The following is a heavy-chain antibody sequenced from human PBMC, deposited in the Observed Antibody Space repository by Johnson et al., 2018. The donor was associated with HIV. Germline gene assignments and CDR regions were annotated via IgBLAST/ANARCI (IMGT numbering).Heavy chain of an antibody. D-gene: IGHD6-13*01. Sequence: VQLVESGGGLVKPGGSLTVSCAASGMAFSDLWMNWVRQAPGKGLEWVGRIRSKTAGGTIEYAAPVKCRFTISRDDSKNTLYLQMNSLKTEDTAGYYWTTEGYSSSWNRDAVDIWGQGTMVTVSS. V-gene: IGHV3-15*01. CDR3: TTEGYSSSWNRDAVDI. CDR2: IRSKTAGGTI. J-gene: IGHJ3*02. CDR1: GMAFSDLW.